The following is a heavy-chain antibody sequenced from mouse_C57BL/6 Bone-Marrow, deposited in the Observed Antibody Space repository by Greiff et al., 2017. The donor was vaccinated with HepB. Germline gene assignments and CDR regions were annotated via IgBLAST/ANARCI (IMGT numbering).Heavy chain of an antibody. V-gene: IGHV5-4*01. D-gene: IGHD2-3*01. CDR1: GFTFSSYA. CDR3: ARGYYYLWAY. Sequence: EVQGVESGGGLVKPGGSLKLSCAASGFTFSSYAMSWVRQTPEKRLEWVATISDGGSYTYYPDNVKGRFTISRDNAKNNLYLQMSHLKSEDTAMYYCARGYYYLWAYWGQGTLVTVSA. CDR2: ISDGGSYT. J-gene: IGHJ3*01.